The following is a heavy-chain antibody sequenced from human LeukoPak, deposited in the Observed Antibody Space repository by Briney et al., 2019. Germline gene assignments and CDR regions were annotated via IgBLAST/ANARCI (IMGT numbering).Heavy chain of an antibody. V-gene: IGHV3-23*01. D-gene: IGHD6-13*01. CDR1: GFTFSSYG. CDR3: ARDLPYSSNWGGGYFDY. J-gene: IGHJ4*02. Sequence: GGSLRLSCAVSGFTFSSYGMSWVRQAPGKGLEWVSAISGSGGSTFYADSVKGRFTISRDNSKNTLYLQMNSLRAEDTAIYYCARDLPYSSNWGGGYFDYWGQGTLVTVSS. CDR2: ISGSGGST.